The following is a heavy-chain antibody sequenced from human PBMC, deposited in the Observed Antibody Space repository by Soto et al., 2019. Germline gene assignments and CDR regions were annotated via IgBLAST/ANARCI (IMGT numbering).Heavy chain of an antibody. CDR1: GFIFSDSA. CDR2: IRRKANNYAT. V-gene: IGHV3-73*02. CDR3: TRVIDVWSGYPMYYLAY. D-gene: IGHD3-3*01. Sequence: EVQLVESGGGLVQPGGSVKLSCAASGFIFSDSALHWVRQASGKGLEWVGRIRRKANNYATTYAASVEGRFAISRDDSKTTAYLQMNSLKTEDTAIYYCTRVIDVWSGYPMYYLAYWGQGALVTVSS. J-gene: IGHJ4*02.